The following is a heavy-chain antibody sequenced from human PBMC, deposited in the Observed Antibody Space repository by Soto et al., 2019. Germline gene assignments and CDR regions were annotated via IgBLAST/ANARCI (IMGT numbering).Heavy chain of an antibody. V-gene: IGHV3-11*06. CDR1: GFNFNDSY. CDR2: ISASGNNA. CDR3: VKPRYSYGYRPLDY. D-gene: IGHD5-18*01. Sequence: PGGSLRLSCAASGFNFNDSYMNWIRQAPGKGLEWISFISASGNNAGYADSVKGRFIISRDNAKSSLFLQMNGLRAEDTALYYCVKPRYSYGYRPLDYWGHGTLVTVSS. J-gene: IGHJ4*01.